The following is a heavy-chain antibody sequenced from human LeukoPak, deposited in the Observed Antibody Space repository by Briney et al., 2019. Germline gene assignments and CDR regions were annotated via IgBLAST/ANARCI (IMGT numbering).Heavy chain of an antibody. CDR2: IFHSGST. CDR3: ARGAPGGNDYGDY. Sequence: SETLSLTCTVSGASISSYYWSWIRQPPGKGLEWIGYIFHSGSTNYNPSLKSRVTISVDTSKNQFSLKLSSVTATDTAVYYCARGAPGGNDYGDYWGQGTLVTVSS. V-gene: IGHV4-59*01. CDR1: GASISSYY. J-gene: IGHJ4*02.